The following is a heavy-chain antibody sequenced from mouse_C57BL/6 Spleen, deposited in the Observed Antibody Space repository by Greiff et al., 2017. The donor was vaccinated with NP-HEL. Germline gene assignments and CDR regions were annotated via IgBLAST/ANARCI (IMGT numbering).Heavy chain of an antibody. CDR2: IDPETGGT. J-gene: IGHJ4*01. CDR1: GYTFTDYE. D-gene: IGHD2-4*01. CDR3: TRYDYDGYAMDY. Sequence: QVQLQQSGAELVRPGASVTLSCKASGYTFTDYEMHWVKQTPVHGLEWIGAIDPETGGTAYNQKFNGKAILTADKSSSTAYMELRSLTSEDSAVYYCTRYDYDGYAMDYWGQGTSVTVSS. V-gene: IGHV1-15*01.